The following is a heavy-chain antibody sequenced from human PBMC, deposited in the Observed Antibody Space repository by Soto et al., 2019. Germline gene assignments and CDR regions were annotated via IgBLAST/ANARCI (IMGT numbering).Heavy chain of an antibody. CDR3: ARSMTTVTPYYYYYYSMDV. D-gene: IGHD4-17*01. CDR2: INPNSGGT. V-gene: IGHV1-2*04. CDR1: GYTFTGYY. Sequence: ASVKVSCKASGYTFTGYYMHWVRQAPGQGLEWMGWINPNSGGTNYAQKFQGWVTMTRDTSISTAYMELSRLRSDDTAVYYCARSMTTVTPYYYYYYSMDVWGQGTTVTVSS. J-gene: IGHJ6*02.